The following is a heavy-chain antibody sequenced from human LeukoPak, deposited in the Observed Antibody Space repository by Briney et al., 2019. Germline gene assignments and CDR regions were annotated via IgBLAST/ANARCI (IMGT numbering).Heavy chain of an antibody. CDR2: ISSSSSYI. CDR3: AKHVPNAFDV. Sequence: PGGSLRLSCAASGFTFSSYSMNWVRQAPGKGLEWVSSISSSSSYIYYADSVKGRFTISRDNSKSTLYLQMNSLRPDDTAVYNCAKHVPNAFDVWGQGTMVTVSS. V-gene: IGHV3-21*01. D-gene: IGHD2-2*01. CDR1: GFTFSSYS. J-gene: IGHJ3*01.